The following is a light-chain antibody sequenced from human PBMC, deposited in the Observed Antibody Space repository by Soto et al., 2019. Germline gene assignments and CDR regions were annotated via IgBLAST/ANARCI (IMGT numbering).Light chain of an antibody. CDR2: AVS. V-gene: IGLV2-14*01. CDR3: SSYTSSSTYV. CDR1: ASDVGNYNY. Sequence: QSALTQPASVSGSPGQSITISCTGTASDVGNYNYVSWYQQYPGKAPKLMIYAVSNRPSGVSNRFSGSKSGNTASLTISGLQAEDEADYYCSSYTSSSTYVFGVGTKLTVL. J-gene: IGLJ1*01.